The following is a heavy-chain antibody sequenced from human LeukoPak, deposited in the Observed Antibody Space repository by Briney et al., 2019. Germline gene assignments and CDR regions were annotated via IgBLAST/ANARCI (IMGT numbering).Heavy chain of an antibody. CDR2: IYYSEST. Sequence: PSETLSLTCTVSGGSIGTYYWSWIRQPPGKGLGWIGYIYYSESTNYNPSLKSRVTISVDTSKNQFSLKLSSVTAADTAVYYCARDVPVAGSGSYYANNWFDPWGQGTLVTVSS. J-gene: IGHJ5*02. CDR1: GGSIGTYY. V-gene: IGHV4-59*12. D-gene: IGHD3-10*01. CDR3: ARDVPVAGSGSYYANNWFDP.